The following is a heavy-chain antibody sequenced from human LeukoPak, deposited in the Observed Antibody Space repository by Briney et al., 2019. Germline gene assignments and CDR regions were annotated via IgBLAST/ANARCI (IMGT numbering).Heavy chain of an antibody. D-gene: IGHD3-3*01. CDR3: LRFLEWLLPVNY. CDR2: IRSKAYGGTT. CDR1: GFTFGDYA. Sequence: GGSLRLSCTASGFTFGDYAMSWVRQAPGKGLEWVGFIRSKAYGGTTEYAASVKGRFTISRDDSKSIAYLQMNSLKTEDTAVYYCLRFLEWLLPVNYWGQGTLVTVSS. J-gene: IGHJ4*02. V-gene: IGHV3-49*04.